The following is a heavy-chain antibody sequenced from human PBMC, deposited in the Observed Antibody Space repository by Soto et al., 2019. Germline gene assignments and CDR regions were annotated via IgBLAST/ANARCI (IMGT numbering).Heavy chain of an antibody. V-gene: IGHV1-46*01. D-gene: IGHD2-21*01. CDR1: GDTFTTNF. J-gene: IGHJ6*02. Sequence: GASVKVSFKASGDTFTTNFIHWVRQAPGQGLEWMGRINPNSGATLYAQEFQGRLTLTTDTSTSTVSLDLTGLKPEDSAVYYCASRVLCDMDVWGQGTTVTVSS. CDR2: INPNSGAT. CDR3: ASRVLCDMDV.